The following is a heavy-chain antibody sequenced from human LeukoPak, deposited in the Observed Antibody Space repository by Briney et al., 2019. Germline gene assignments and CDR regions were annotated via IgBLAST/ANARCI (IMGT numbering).Heavy chain of an antibody. Sequence: SETLSLTCAVYVGSFSGYYWSWIRQPPGKGLEWIGEINHSGSTNYNPSLKSRVTISVDTSKNQFSLKLSSVTAADTAVYYCARCGAAAGTDYWGQGTLVTVSS. D-gene: IGHD6-13*01. CDR1: VGSFSGYY. J-gene: IGHJ4*02. CDR2: INHSGST. V-gene: IGHV4-34*01. CDR3: ARCGAAAGTDY.